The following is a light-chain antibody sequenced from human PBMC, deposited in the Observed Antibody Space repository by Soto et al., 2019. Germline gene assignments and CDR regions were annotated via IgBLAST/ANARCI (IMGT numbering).Light chain of an antibody. Sequence: EIVLTQSPGTLSLSPGERATLSCRASQSVSSSYLAWYQQTSGQAPSLLIYGASNRATGIPDIFSGSGSGTDFTLTISGLEPEGVAVYYCQQYGSSPRTFGQGTKVEIK. CDR1: QSVSSSY. V-gene: IGKV3-20*01. CDR3: QQYGSSPRT. CDR2: GAS. J-gene: IGKJ1*01.